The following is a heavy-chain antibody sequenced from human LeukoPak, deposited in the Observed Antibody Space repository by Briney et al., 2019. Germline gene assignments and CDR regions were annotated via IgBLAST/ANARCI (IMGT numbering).Heavy chain of an antibody. D-gene: IGHD6-19*01. CDR2: ITSTSGSI. V-gene: IGHV3-23*01. CDR3: ASYSSGWFKPLDS. CDR1: GFRFGNSA. Sequence: PGGSLRLSCVGSGFRFGNSAMSWVRQIPGKGLKWVSSITSTSGSIKYVDSVKGRFTISRDNSKNTLFLQMDSLRAEDTAIYYCASYSSGWFKPLDSWGQGTLVTVSS. J-gene: IGHJ4*02.